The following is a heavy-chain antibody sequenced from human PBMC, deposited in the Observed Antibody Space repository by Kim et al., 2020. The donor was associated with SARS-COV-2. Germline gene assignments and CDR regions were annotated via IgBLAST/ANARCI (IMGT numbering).Heavy chain of an antibody. J-gene: IGHJ4*02. Sequence: GGSLRLSCAASGFTFSSYAMSWVRQAPGKGLEWVSAISGSGGSTYYADSVKGRFTISRDNSKNTLYLKMNSLRAEDTAVYYCAPDPGIAVAGTRPSTFDYWGQGTLVTVSS. CDR1: GFTFSSYA. CDR2: ISGSGGST. CDR3: APDPGIAVAGTRPSTFDY. V-gene: IGHV3-23*01. D-gene: IGHD6-19*01.